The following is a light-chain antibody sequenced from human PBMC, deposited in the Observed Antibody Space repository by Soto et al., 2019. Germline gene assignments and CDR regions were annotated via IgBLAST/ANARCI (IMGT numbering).Light chain of an antibody. V-gene: IGKV3D-20*01. J-gene: IGKJ4*01. Sequence: IVLTQSPVTLSLSPGERATLSCGASQSITSNFVSWYQKQPGLAPRLLIFDASTRAIGIPDRFSGSGSGTDFTLTIRGLEPEDSAVYYCHHFADSPTFGGGTKVEIK. CDR1: QSITSNF. CDR2: DAS. CDR3: HHFADSPT.